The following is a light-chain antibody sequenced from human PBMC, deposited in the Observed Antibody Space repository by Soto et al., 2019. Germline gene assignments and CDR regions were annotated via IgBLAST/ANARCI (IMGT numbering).Light chain of an antibody. CDR2: DVS. CDR3: SSYTSSSTLYV. Sequence: QSALTQHASVSGSPGQSITISCTGTSSDVGGYNYVSWYQQHPGKAPKLMIYDVSNRPSGVSNRFSGSKSGNTASLTISGLQAEDEADYDCSSYTSSSTLYVFGTGTKLNVL. CDR1: SSDVGGYNY. J-gene: IGLJ1*01. V-gene: IGLV2-14*01.